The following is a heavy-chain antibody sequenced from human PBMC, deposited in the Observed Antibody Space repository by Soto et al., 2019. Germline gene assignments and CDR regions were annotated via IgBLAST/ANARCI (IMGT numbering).Heavy chain of an antibody. J-gene: IGHJ5*02. D-gene: IGHD6-13*01. CDR2: IYYSGST. CDR3: ARDPGAAAGPGLNWFDP. CDR1: GGSISSGGYY. V-gene: IGHV4-31*03. Sequence: QVQLQESGPGLVKPSQTLSLTCTVSGGSISSGGYYWSWIRQHPGKGLEWIGYIYYSGSTYYNPSHKSRVTISVDTSKNQFSLKLSSVTAADTAVYYCARDPGAAAGPGLNWFDPWGQETLVTVSS.